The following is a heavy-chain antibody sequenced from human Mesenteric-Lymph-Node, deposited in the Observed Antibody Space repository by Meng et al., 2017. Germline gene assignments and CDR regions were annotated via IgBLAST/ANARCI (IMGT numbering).Heavy chain of an antibody. V-gene: IGHV5-51*01. CDR1: GYSFTNYW. Sequence: GESLKISCQTSGYSFTNYWIGWVRQMPGKGLEWMGIIYPGDSDTRHSPSFQGQVTISADKSITTASLQWSSLKASDTAMYYCARKRSGAGAFDIWGQGTMVTVSS. J-gene: IGHJ3*02. CDR2: IYPGDSDT. CDR3: ARKRSGAGAFDI. D-gene: IGHD2-8*02.